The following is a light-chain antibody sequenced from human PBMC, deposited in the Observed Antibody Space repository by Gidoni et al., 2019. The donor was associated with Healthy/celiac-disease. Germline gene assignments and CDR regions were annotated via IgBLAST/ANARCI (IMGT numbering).Light chain of an antibody. J-gene: IGKJ4*01. CDR3: QQYNNWPLPT. CDR2: GAT. CDR1: QSVSSN. V-gene: IGKV3-15*01. Sequence: EIVMTQSPATLSVSPGERATLSCRASQSVSSNLAWYQQNPGQAPRLLIYGATTRATGIPARFSGSGSGTEFTLTISSLQSEDFAVYYCQQYNNWPLPTFGGGTKVEIK.